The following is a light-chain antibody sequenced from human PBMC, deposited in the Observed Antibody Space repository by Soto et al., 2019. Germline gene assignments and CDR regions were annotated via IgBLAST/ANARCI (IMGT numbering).Light chain of an antibody. CDR3: QQYNSWPPVT. Sequence: DIVMTQSPATLSVSPGERATLSCRASQSVGSNLAWYHQKPGQAPRLLIYGASTRATGIPARFSGSGSGTEFTLTISSLQSEDFAVYYCQQYNSWPPVTFGQGTKLEIK. J-gene: IGKJ2*01. CDR1: QSVGSN. CDR2: GAS. V-gene: IGKV3-15*01.